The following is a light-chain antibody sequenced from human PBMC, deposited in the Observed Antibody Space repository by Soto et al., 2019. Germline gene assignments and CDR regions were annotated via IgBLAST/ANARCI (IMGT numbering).Light chain of an antibody. CDR3: QQYGSSPRT. V-gene: IGKV3-20*01. CDR1: QSVSSSY. CDR2: VAS. J-gene: IGKJ1*01. Sequence: EIVLTQSPGTLSLSPGERATLSCRASQSVSSSYLAWYQQKPGQAPRRLLYVASSRATAIPDRFSGSGSGTDFTLTISRLEPEDFAVYYWQQYGSSPRTFGPGTKVEIK.